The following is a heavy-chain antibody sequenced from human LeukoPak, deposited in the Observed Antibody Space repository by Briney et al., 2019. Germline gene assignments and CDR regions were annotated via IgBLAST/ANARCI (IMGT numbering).Heavy chain of an antibody. CDR1: GDSISSYY. CDR3: ARGLNDSWTGENY. J-gene: IGHJ4*02. Sequence: SETLSLTCTVSGDSISSYYWSWIHQPPGKGLEWIGEINHSGSTNYNPSLKSRVTISLDTSKSQFSLKVRYVTAADTAVYYCARGLNDSWTGENYWGQGTLVTVSS. V-gene: IGHV4-34*01. D-gene: IGHD3-3*01. CDR2: INHSGST.